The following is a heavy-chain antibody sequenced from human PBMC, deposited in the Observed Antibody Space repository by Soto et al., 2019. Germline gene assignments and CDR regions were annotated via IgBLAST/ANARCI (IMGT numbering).Heavy chain of an antibody. J-gene: IGHJ4*02. V-gene: IGHV1-8*01. CDR1: GYTFTSYD. D-gene: IGHD6-6*01. CDR2: MNPNSGNT. CDR3: ARGKGAARQVNP. Sequence: ASVKVSCKASGYTFTSYDINWVRQATGQGLEWMGWMNPNSGNTGYAQKFQGRVTMTRNTSISTAYMELSSLRSEDTAVYYCARGKGAARQVNPWGQGTLVTVSS.